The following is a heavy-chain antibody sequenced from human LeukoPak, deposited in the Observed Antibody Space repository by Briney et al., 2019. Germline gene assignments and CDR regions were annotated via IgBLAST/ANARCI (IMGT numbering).Heavy chain of an antibody. V-gene: IGHV1-18*01. CDR3: ARDSYIADTAMTPLGY. J-gene: IGHJ4*02. CDR2: ISAYNGNT. CDR1: GYTFTSYG. D-gene: IGHD5-18*01. Sequence: ASVKVSCKASGYTFTSYGISWVRQAPGQGLEWMGWISAYNGNTNYAQKLQGRVTMTTDTSTSTAYMELRSLRSDDTAVYYCARDSYIADTAMTPLGYWGQGTLVTVSS.